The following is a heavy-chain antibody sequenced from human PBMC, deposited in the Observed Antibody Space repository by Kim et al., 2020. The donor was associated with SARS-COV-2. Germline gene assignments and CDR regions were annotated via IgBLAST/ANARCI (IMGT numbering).Heavy chain of an antibody. V-gene: IGHV3-74*01. J-gene: IGHJ4*02. D-gene: IGHD6-13*01. CDR2: INADGSST. CDR3: VRALPVPAAGKAPDY. Sequence: GGSLRLSCAASGFTFSSYWMHWVRQAPGKGLMWVSRINADGSSTTYADSVKGRFTISRDNAKNTLYLQMNRLRAEDTAVYYCVRALPVPAAGKAPDYWGQGILVTVSS. CDR1: GFTFSSYW.